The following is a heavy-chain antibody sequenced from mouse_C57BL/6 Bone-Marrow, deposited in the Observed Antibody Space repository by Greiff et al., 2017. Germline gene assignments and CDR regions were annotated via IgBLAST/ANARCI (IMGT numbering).Heavy chain of an antibody. J-gene: IGHJ2*01. CDR2: ISSGSSTI. CDR3: ARRWKYGYDGGDY. D-gene: IGHD2-2*01. Sequence: EVQLVESGGGLVKPGGSLKLSCAASGFTFSDYGMHWVRQAPEKGLEWVAYISSGSSTIYYADTVKGRFTISRDNAKNTLFLQMTSLRSEDTAMYYCARRWKYGYDGGDYWGQGTTLTVSS. CDR1: GFTFSDYG. V-gene: IGHV5-17*01.